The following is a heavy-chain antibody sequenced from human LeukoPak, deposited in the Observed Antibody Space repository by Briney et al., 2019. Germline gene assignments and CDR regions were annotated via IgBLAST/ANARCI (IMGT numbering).Heavy chain of an antibody. CDR1: GGSFSGYY. V-gene: IGHV4-34*01. CDR2: INHSGST. CDR3: ARGGPRGYSSGWYANNWFDP. Sequence: SETLSLTCAVYGGSFSGYYWSWIRQPPGKGLEWTGEINHSGSTNYNPSLKSRVTISVDTSKNQFSLKLSSVTAADTAVYYCARGGPRGYSSGWYANNWFDPWGQGTLVTVSS. D-gene: IGHD6-19*01. J-gene: IGHJ5*02.